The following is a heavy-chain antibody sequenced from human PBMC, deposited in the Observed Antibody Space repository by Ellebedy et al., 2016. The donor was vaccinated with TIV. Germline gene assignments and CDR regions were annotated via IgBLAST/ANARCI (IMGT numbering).Heavy chain of an antibody. CDR2: IHPDDSDT. D-gene: IGHD4-23*01. V-gene: IGHV5-51*01. J-gene: IGHJ4*02. CDR1: GFTFSSYW. CDR3: VRSTHGNYFFDS. Sequence: GGSLRLSCAAFGFTFSSYWMSWVRQAPGKGLEWMGIIHPDDSDTRYSPSFQGQVTISADKSISTAYLQWRTLRASDTAMFYCVRSTHGNYFFDSWGQGTLVTVSS.